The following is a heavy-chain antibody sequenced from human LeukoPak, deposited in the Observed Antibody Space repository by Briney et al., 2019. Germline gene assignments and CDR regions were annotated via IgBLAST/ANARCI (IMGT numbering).Heavy chain of an antibody. CDR1: GFTFSSYS. CDR3: ARDFFDILTGYLGDY. J-gene: IGHJ4*02. V-gene: IGHV3-21*01. CDR2: ISSSSSYI. D-gene: IGHD3-9*01. Sequence: GGSLRLSCAASGFTFSSYSMNWVRQAPGKGLEWVSSISSSSSYIYYADSVKGRFTISRDNAKNSLYLQMNSLRAEDTAVYYCARDFFDILTGYLGDYWGQGTLVTVSS.